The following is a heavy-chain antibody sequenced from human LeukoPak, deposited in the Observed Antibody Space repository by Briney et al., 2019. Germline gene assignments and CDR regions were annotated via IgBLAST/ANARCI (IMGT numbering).Heavy chain of an antibody. CDR3: ARRHNRGYSYGFFGY. D-gene: IGHD5-18*01. J-gene: IGHJ4*02. Sequence: SETLSLTCTVSGGSISSYYWSWIRQPPGKGLEWIGYIYYSGSTNYNPSLKSRVTISVDTSKNQFSLKLSSVTAADTAVYYCARRHNRGYSYGFFGYWGQGTLVTVSS. CDR2: IYYSGST. V-gene: IGHV4-59*08. CDR1: GGSISSYY.